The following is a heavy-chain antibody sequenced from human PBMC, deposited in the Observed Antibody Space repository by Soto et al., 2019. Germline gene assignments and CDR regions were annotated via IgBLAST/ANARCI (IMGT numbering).Heavy chain of an antibody. Sequence: SETLSHTCTLSGGSISSYSWSWIRQPPGKGLEWIGYIYYSGSTNYNPSLKSRVTISVDTSKNQFSLQLISVTAADTAEYYCTRGHLTVLLGFGELIPRYFYLAVWGKGTTL. CDR1: GGSISSYS. J-gene: IGHJ6*03. CDR2: IYYSGST. CDR3: TRGHLTVLLGFGELIPRYFYLAV. V-gene: IGHV4-59*12. D-gene: IGHD3-10*01.